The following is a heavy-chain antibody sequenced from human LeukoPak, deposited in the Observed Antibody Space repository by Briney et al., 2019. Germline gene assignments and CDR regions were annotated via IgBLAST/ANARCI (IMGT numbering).Heavy chain of an antibody. Sequence: SEALSLTRPLSGGSISSYYWCLIRQAPPEGLGWIGSMYYCGSTKYNPSLKRRVTISVDKSNNQFSLKLSSVTAADTAVYYCARKWEALSYFDYWGQGTLITVSS. CDR1: GGSISSYY. CDR2: MYYCGST. D-gene: IGHD1-26*01. CDR3: ARKWEALSYFDY. V-gene: IGHV4-59*13. J-gene: IGHJ4*02.